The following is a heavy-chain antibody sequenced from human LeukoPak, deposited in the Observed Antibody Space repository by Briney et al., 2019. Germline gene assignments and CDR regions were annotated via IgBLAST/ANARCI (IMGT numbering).Heavy chain of an antibody. CDR2: ISAYNGNT. CDR1: GYTFTSYG. CDR3: GRHTSMGVPLDILEKWFDT. J-gene: IGHJ5*02. V-gene: IGHV1-18*01. Sequence: ASVKVSCKASGYTFTSYGISWVRQAPGQGLEWMGWISAYNGNTNYAQKLQGRVTMTTDTSTSTAYMELRSLRSDDTAVYYCGRHTSMGVPLDILEKWFDTWGQGTLVTVSS. D-gene: IGHD2/OR15-2a*01.